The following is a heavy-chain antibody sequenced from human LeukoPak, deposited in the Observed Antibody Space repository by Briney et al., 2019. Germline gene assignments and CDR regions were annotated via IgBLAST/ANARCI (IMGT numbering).Heavy chain of an antibody. CDR3: AEGSNYGDSAF. D-gene: IGHD4-17*01. Sequence: GGSLRPSCAASGFSFSNYWMSWVRQLPGKGLEWVANIKPDGSEIYYVDSVKGRFIVSRDNAKNSLYLQMNSLRAEDTAMYYCAEGSNYGDSAFWGQGTLVTVSS. V-gene: IGHV3-7*01. J-gene: IGHJ4*02. CDR2: IKPDGSEI. CDR1: GFSFSNYW.